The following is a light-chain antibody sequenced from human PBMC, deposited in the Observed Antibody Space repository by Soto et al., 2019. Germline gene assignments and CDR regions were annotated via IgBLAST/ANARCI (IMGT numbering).Light chain of an antibody. Sequence: EIVLTQSPGTLSLSPGETATLSCRASRSVSSNYLAWYQQRPGQAPRLLINRASNRATGIPDRFTGSGSGTDFTLTINRLEPADFAVYYCQHYDSSPRTFGQGTKLEIK. CDR1: RSVSSNY. J-gene: IGKJ1*01. CDR3: QHYDSSPRT. V-gene: IGKV3-20*01. CDR2: RAS.